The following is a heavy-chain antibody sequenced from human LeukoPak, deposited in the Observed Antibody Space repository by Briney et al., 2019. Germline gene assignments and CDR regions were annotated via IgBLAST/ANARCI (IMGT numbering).Heavy chain of an antibody. CDR3: AKGPYGLGIYYGMDV. CDR2: IGGDGTT. J-gene: IGHJ6*02. CDR1: GFTFSSYA. D-gene: IGHD3-10*01. V-gene: IGHV3-23*01. Sequence: GGSLRLSCAASGFTFSSYAMSWVRQAPGKGLQWLSVIGGDGTTYYADSVKGRFTVSRDNSENTLYLQMNSLRAEDTAVYYCAKGPYGLGIYYGMDVWGQGTTVTV.